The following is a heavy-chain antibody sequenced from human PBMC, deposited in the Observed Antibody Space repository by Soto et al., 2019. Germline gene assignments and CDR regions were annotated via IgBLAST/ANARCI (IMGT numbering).Heavy chain of an antibody. D-gene: IGHD2-15*01. V-gene: IGHV3-30-3*01. CDR2: ISYDGSNK. CDR1: GFTFSSYA. J-gene: IGHJ6*02. Sequence: GGSLRLSCAASGFTFSSYAMHWVRQAPGKGLEWVAVISYDGSNKYYADSVKGRFTISRDNSKNTLYLQMNSLRAEDTAVYYCARDRVVAATSYGMDVWGQGTTVTVSS. CDR3: ARDRVVAATSYGMDV.